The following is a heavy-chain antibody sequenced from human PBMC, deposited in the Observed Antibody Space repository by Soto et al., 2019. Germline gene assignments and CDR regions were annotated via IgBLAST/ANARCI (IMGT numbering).Heavy chain of an antibody. CDR1: GFTFSSYA. Sequence: GGSLRLSCAASGFTFSSYAMNWVRQAPGKGLEWVSIISGSGSSPYYSDSVKGRFTISRDNSMNTLYLQMNSLRAEDTAVYYCAKDLIVEMATTDAFDIWGQGTMVTVSS. J-gene: IGHJ3*02. CDR2: ISGSGSSP. V-gene: IGHV3-23*01. D-gene: IGHD2-15*01. CDR3: AKDLIVEMATTDAFDI.